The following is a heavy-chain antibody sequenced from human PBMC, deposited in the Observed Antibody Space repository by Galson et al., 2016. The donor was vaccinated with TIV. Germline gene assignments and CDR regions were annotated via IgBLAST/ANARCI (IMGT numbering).Heavy chain of an antibody. V-gene: IGHV3-30*02. Sequence: SLRLSCAASGFTFSSYTMHWVRQAPGKGLEWVALIWYDGSKKYYTDSVKGRFTISRDNSKNTLYLQMDSLRTEDTAMYYCAKDRGCGGDCPHYYRMDVVGQGTTVTVSS. J-gene: IGHJ6*02. CDR1: GFTFSSYT. CDR3: AKDRGCGGDCPHYYRMDV. D-gene: IGHD2-21*02. CDR2: IWYDGSKK.